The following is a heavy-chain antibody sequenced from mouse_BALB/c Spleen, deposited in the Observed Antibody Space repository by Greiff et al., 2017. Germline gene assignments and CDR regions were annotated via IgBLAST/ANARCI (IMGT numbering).Heavy chain of an antibody. J-gene: IGHJ1*01. CDR2: IRLKSNNYAT. CDR1: GFTFSNYW. V-gene: IGHV6-6*02. Sequence: EVKLQESGGGLVQPGGSMKLSCAASGFTFSNYWMNWVRQSPEKGLEWVAEIRLKSNNYATHYAESVKGRFTISRDDSKSSVYLQMNNLRAEDTGIYYCTRSWYFDVWGAGTTVTVSS. CDR3: TRSWYFDV.